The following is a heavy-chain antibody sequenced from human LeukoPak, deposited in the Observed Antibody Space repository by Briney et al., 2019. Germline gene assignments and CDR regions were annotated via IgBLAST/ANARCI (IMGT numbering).Heavy chain of an antibody. CDR2: IYYSGST. CDR3: ARTLSEYSSSSLGY. V-gene: IGHV4-59*01. D-gene: IGHD6-6*01. J-gene: IGHJ4*02. Sequence: SETLSLTCTVSGGSISSYYWSWIRQPPGKGLEWIGYIYYSGSTNYNPSLKSRVTISVDASKNQFSLKLSSVTAADTAVYYCARTLSEYSSSSLGYWGQGTLVTVSS. CDR1: GGSISSYY.